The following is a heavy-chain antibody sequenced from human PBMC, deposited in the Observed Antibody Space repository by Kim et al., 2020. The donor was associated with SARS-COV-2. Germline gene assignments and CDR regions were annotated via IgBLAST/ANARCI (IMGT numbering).Heavy chain of an antibody. CDR2: IYHSGST. V-gene: IGHV4-38-2*02. J-gene: IGHJ4*02. Sequence: SETLSLTCTVSGYSISSGYYWGWIRQPPGKGLEWIGSIYHSGSTYYSPSLKSRVSISVDTSKNQFSLKLSSVTAADTAVFYCAREGYNYGPEPFDYWGQGTLVTVSS. D-gene: IGHD5-18*01. CDR3: AREGYNYGPEPFDY. CDR1: GYSISSGYY.